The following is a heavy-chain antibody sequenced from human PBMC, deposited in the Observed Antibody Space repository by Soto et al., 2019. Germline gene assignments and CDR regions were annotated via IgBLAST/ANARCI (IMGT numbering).Heavy chain of an antibody. CDR1: GFTFSSYG. V-gene: IGHV3-30*18. Sequence: QVQLVESGGGVVQPGRSLRLSCAASGFTFSSYGMHWVRQAPGKGLEWEAVISYDGSNKYYADSVKGRFTISRDNSKNTLYLQMNSLRAEDTAVYYCAKGVVVVPAASFFDYWGQGTLVTVSS. J-gene: IGHJ4*02. D-gene: IGHD2-2*01. CDR3: AKGVVVVPAASFFDY. CDR2: ISYDGSNK.